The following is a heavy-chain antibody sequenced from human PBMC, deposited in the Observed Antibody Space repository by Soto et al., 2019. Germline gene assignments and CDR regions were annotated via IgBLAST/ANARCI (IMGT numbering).Heavy chain of an antibody. CDR2: ISSSGSTA. D-gene: IGHD3-10*01. CDR3: TRAAWFPYLSFY. J-gene: IGHJ4*02. CDR1: GFTFSRFG. V-gene: IGHV3-48*03. Sequence: LRLSCAASGFTFSRFGLHWVRQAPGKGLEWISYISSSGSTAYYASSVEGRFTISRDNANNSVYLQMDSLRAEDTALYYCTRAAWFPYLSFYWGQGALVTVSS.